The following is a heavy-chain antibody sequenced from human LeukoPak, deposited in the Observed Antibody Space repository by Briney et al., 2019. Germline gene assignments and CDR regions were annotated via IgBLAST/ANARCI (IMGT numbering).Heavy chain of an antibody. Sequence: GGSPRLSCAASGFTFSNYAMSWVRQAPGKGLEWVSAISGSGGNTYYADSVKGRFTISRDNSKNTLFLQMNSLRAEDTAVYYCAKDMAPYYDSSGQGDAFDIWGQGTMVTVSS. CDR3: AKDMAPYYDSSGQGDAFDI. J-gene: IGHJ3*02. CDR2: ISGSGGNT. V-gene: IGHV3-23*01. CDR1: GFTFSNYA. D-gene: IGHD3-22*01.